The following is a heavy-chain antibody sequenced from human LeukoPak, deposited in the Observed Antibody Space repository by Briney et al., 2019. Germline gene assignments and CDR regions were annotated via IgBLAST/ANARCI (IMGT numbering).Heavy chain of an antibody. V-gene: IGHV3-23*01. CDR2: ISGSGGST. CDR3: AKGPSGSFYPGYFDY. CDR1: GFTFSSYA. D-gene: IGHD1-26*01. Sequence: SGGSLRLSCAASGFTFSSYAMSWVRQAPGKGLEWVSAISGSGGSTYYADSVKGRFTIPRDNSKNTLDLQMNSLRADDTAVYYCAKGPSGSFYPGYFDYWGQGTPLTVSS. J-gene: IGHJ4*02.